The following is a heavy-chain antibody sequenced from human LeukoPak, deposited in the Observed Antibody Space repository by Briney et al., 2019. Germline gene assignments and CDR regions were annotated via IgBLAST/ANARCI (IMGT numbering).Heavy chain of an antibody. V-gene: IGHV4-34*01. Sequence: SETLSLTCAVYGGSFSGYYWSWIRQPPGKGLEWIGEINHSGSTNYNPSLKSRVTISVDTSKNQFSLKLSSVTAADTAVYHCARGYCSSTSCYLYGMDVWGQGTTVTVSS. J-gene: IGHJ6*02. CDR3: ARGYCSSTSCYLYGMDV. CDR2: INHSGST. CDR1: GGSFSGYY. D-gene: IGHD2-2*01.